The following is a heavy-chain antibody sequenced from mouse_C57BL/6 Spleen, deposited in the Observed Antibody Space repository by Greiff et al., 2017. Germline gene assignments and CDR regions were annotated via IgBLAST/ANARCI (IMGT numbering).Heavy chain of an antibody. V-gene: IGHV1-50*01. CDR3: ARNYGSTWYFDV. Sequence: QVQLKQSGAELVKPGASVKLSCKASGYTFTSYWMQWVKQRPGQGLEWIGEIDPSDSYTNYNQKFKGKATLTVDTSSSTAYMQLSSLTSEDSAVYYCARNYGSTWYFDVWGTGTTVTVSS. D-gene: IGHD1-1*01. J-gene: IGHJ1*03. CDR1: GYTFTSYW. CDR2: IDPSDSYT.